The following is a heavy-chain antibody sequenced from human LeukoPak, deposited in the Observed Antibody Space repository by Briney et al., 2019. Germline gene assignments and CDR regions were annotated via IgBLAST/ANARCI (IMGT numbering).Heavy chain of an antibody. D-gene: IGHD3-22*01. CDR3: ARDASDTSAPYYFDY. CDR1: GFTFSSYV. V-gene: IGHV3-48*02. Sequence: GGSLRLSCAASGFTFSSYVMNWVRQAPGKGLEWVSYISGSSSTVYYADSVKGRFTISRDNAKNSLYLQMNSLRDEDTAVYYCARDASDTSAPYYFDYWGQGTLVTVPS. CDR2: ISGSSSTV. J-gene: IGHJ4*02.